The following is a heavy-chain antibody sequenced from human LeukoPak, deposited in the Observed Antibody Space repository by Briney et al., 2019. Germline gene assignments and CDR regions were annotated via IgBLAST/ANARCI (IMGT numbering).Heavy chain of an antibody. D-gene: IGHD2/OR15-2a*01. CDR2: IDSPSCHI. V-gene: IGHV3-21*01. Sequence: GRSLRLSCAASGFSFSDYWMTWVRQAPGKGLEWVSSIDSPSCHIYYADTARGRYTIFRDNAKNSLYLQMNSLRVEDTALYYCASLSKGYWGQGILVTVSS. CDR1: GFSFSDYW. J-gene: IGHJ4*02. CDR3: ASLSKGY.